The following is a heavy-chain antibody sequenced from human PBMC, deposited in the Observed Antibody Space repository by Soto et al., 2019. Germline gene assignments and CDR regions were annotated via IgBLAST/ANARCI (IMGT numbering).Heavy chain of an antibody. D-gene: IGHD3-16*01. CDR2: IYYSGST. CDR1: GGSISSGGYY. J-gene: IGHJ3*02. CDR3: ARVYDYIWGSSSVAFDI. V-gene: IGHV4-61*08. Sequence: PSETLSLTCTVSGGSISSGGYYWSWIRQHPGKGLEWIGYIYYSGSTNYNPSLKSRVTISVDTSKNQFSLKLSSVTAADTAVYYCARVYDYIWGSSSVAFDIWGKGKMVTV.